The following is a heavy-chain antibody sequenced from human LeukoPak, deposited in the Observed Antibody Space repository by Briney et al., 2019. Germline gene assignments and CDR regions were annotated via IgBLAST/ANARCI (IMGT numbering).Heavy chain of an antibody. CDR2: INPNSGGT. Sequence: ASVRVSCKASGYTFTGYYMHWVRQAPGRGLEWRGWINPNSGGTNYAQKFQGRVTMTRDTSISTAYMELSRLRSDDTAVYYCAKYGSGSLVSFDYWGQGTLVTVSS. J-gene: IGHJ4*02. V-gene: IGHV1-2*02. CDR3: AKYGSGSLVSFDY. CDR1: GYTFTGYY. D-gene: IGHD3-10*01.